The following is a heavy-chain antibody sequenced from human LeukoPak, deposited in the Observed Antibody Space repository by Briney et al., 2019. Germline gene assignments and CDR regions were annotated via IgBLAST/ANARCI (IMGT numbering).Heavy chain of an antibody. CDR2: IIPIFGTA. Sequence: ASVKVSCKASGGTFSRYAISWVRQAPGQGLEWMGGIIPIFGTANYAQKFQGRVTITADESTSTAYTELSSLRSEDTAVYYCARDRPYYDDPYYYYGMDVWGQGATVTVSS. D-gene: IGHD3-22*01. V-gene: IGHV1-69*13. CDR1: GGTFSRYA. J-gene: IGHJ6*02. CDR3: ARDRPYYDDPYYYYGMDV.